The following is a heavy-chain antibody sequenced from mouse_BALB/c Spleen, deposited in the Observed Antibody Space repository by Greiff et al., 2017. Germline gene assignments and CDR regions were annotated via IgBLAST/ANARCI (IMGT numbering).Heavy chain of an antibody. Sequence: VQLVESGPGLVAPSQTLSITCTSSGFSLTGYDVNCVRQRPGKGLEWLGLIWGVGSTAYNSALISRLSISKDNSKSEDFLKMNSLHTDDTSRYYWARDAMDYWGQGTSVTVSS. CDR1: GFSLTGYD. CDR2: IWGVGST. CDR3: ARDAMDY. J-gene: IGHJ4*01. V-gene: IGHV2-6-7*01.